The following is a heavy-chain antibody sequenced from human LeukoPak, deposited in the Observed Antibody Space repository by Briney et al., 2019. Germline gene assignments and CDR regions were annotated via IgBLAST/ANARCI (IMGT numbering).Heavy chain of an antibody. CDR1: GFTLSNYW. Sequence: GGSLRLSCAASGFTLSNYWMSSVRQAPGKGLEWLANINQDGSEIYYVDSVKGRFTISRDNGKNSLYLQINSLRADDTAVYYCACHHVSMIVVRTTNWFFDLWGRGTLVTVSS. D-gene: IGHD3-22*01. CDR3: ACHHVSMIVVRTTNWFFDL. J-gene: IGHJ2*01. V-gene: IGHV3-7*01. CDR2: INQDGSEI.